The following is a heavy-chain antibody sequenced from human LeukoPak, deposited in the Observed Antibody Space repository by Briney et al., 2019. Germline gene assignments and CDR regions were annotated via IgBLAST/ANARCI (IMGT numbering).Heavy chain of an antibody. CDR2: ISGSGGST. V-gene: IGHV3-23*01. CDR1: GFTFSSYG. D-gene: IGHD2-2*01. Sequence: PGGSLRLSCAASGFTFSSYGMSWVRQAPGKGLEWVSFISGSGGSTYYADSVKGRFTMSRDTSKNTLYLEMNSLRDDDTATYYCAKGRGSTSIYEYWGERTPVTVSS. CDR3: AKGRGSTSIYEY. J-gene: IGHJ4*02.